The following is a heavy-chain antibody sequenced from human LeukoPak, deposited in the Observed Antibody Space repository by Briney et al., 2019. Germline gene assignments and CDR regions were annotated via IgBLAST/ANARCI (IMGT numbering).Heavy chain of an antibody. J-gene: IGHJ3*02. CDR1: GYTFTGYY. CDR2: INPNSGGT. Sequence: ASVKVSCKASGYTFTGYYMHWVRQAPGQGLEWMGWINPNSGGTNYAQKFQGRVTMTRDTSISTAYMELSRLRSDDTAVYYCARVGEIRFLEWSLSPDIWGQGTMVTVSS. D-gene: IGHD3-3*01. V-gene: IGHV1-2*02. CDR3: ARVGEIRFLEWSLSPDI.